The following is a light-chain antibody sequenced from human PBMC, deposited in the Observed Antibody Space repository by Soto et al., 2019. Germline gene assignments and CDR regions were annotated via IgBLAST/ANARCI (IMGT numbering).Light chain of an antibody. CDR2: GAS. V-gene: IGKV3-20*01. CDR1: QGVDNY. J-gene: IGKJ1*01. Sequence: EIVLTQSPGTLSLSPGERATLSCRASQGVDNYLVWYQQKPLQAPRLLIYGASSRATGIPDRFSGSGYGTDFTLTISRLEPEDFAVYYCHQYGVSPVTFGQGTTVEIK. CDR3: HQYGVSPVT.